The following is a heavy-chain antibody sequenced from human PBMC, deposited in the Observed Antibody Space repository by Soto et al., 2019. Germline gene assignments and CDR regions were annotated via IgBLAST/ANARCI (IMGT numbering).Heavy chain of an antibody. D-gene: IGHD6-13*01. Sequence: PGGSLRLSCAASGFTFSSYGMHWVRQAPGKGLEWVAVISYEGSNKYYADSVKGRFTISRDNSKNTLYLQMNSLRAEDTAVYYCAKARSSWVYYYYGMDVWGQGTTVTVSS. J-gene: IGHJ6*02. CDR3: AKARSSWVYYYYGMDV. V-gene: IGHV3-30*18. CDR2: ISYEGSNK. CDR1: GFTFSSYG.